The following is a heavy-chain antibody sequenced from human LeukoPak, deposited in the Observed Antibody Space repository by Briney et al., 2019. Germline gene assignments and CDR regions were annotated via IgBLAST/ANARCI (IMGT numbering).Heavy chain of an antibody. Sequence: GGSLRLSCAASGFTFSSYEMNWVRQAPGKGLEWVSYISSDGYTIYYADSVKGRFTISRDNAKNSLYLQMNSLRAEDTAVYYCARDKAASIAASHDYWGQGTLVTVSS. CDR3: ARDKAASIAASHDY. D-gene: IGHD6-6*01. J-gene: IGHJ4*02. CDR1: GFTFSSYE. V-gene: IGHV3-48*03. CDR2: ISSDGYTI.